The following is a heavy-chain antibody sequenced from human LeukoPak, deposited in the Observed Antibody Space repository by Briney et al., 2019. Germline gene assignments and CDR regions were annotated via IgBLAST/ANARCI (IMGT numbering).Heavy chain of an antibody. J-gene: IGHJ4*02. CDR2: INPKSGST. CDR3: TYEGDYYYGY. Sequence: ASVQVSCKASGYTFTDYYMHWVRQAPGQGLEWMGWINPKSGSTNYAQRFQGRVTMTRDTSISTAYMELSRLTSDDTAVYYCTYEGDYYYGYWGQGTLVTVSS. D-gene: IGHD2-21*02. V-gene: IGHV1-2*02. CDR1: GYTFTDYY.